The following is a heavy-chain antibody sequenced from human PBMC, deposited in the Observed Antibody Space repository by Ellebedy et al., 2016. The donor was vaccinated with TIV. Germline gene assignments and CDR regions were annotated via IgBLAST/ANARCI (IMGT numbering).Heavy chain of an antibody. CDR2: INPSGGST. D-gene: IGHD5-12*01. CDR1: GYTFTSYY. J-gene: IGHJ5*02. V-gene: IGHV1-46*01. CDR3: AKSSRVATKLNNWFDP. Sequence: ASVKVSCXASGYTFTSYYMHWVRQAPGQGLEWMGIINPSGGSTSYAQKFQGRVTMTRDTSISTAYMELSRLRSDDTAVYYCAKSSRVATKLNNWFDPWGQGTLVTVSS.